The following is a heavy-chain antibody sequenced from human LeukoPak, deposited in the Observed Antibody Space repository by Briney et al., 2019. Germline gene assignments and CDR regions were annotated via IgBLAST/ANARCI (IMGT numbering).Heavy chain of an antibody. D-gene: IGHD1-26*01. CDR1: GGSISSSSYY. V-gene: IGHV4-39*07. J-gene: IGHJ4*02. CDR2: IYHSGST. CDR3: ARAVGVTTALFDY. Sequence: SETLSLTCTVSGGSISSSSYYWGWIRQPPGKGLEWIGSIYHSGSTSYNPSLRSRVTISVETSKNQFSLNLTSVTAADTAVYYCARAVGVTTALFDYWGLGTLVTVSS.